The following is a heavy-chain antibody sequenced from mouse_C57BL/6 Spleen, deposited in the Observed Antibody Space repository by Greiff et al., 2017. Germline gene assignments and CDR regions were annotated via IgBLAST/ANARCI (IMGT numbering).Heavy chain of an antibody. CDR1: GFNIKDYY. Sequence: EVQLQQSGAELVRPGASVKLSCTASGFNIKDYYMHWVKQRPEQGLEWIGRIDPEDGDTEYAPKFQGKATMTADTSSNTAYLQLSSLTSEDTAVYYCTKDLLAAMDYWVKEPQSPSPQ. J-gene: IGHJ4*01. CDR2: IDPEDGDT. V-gene: IGHV14-1*01. CDR3: TKDLLAAMDY.